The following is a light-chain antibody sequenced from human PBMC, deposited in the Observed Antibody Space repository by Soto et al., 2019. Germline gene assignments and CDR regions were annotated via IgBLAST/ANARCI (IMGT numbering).Light chain of an antibody. J-gene: IGLJ1*01. CDR3: RSRTCNNTLGLF. CDR2: DVS. CDR1: STDVGGHNY. Sequence: QSAPTQPASVSGSPGQSITISCTGTSTDVGGHNYVSWYQRHPGKAPKLLIYDVSNRPSGVSNRFSGSRSGDTPSLTTSLLQTEDQAEYDCRSRTCNNTLGLFFGAGTKLTVL. V-gene: IGLV2-14*03.